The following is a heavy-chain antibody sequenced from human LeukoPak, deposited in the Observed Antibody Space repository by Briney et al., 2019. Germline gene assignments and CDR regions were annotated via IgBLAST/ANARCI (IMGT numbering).Heavy chain of an antibody. Sequence: PGGSLRLSCAASGFTFSRYGMHWVRQAPGKGLEWVAFIRYDGSNKYYADSLKGRFTISRDNSKTTLSLQMNSLRAEDTAVYYCAKDGYGYDSSGYRLRDAFDIWGQGTMVTVSS. CDR2: IRYDGSNK. CDR1: GFTFSRYG. J-gene: IGHJ3*02. V-gene: IGHV3-30*02. D-gene: IGHD3-22*01. CDR3: AKDGYGYDSSGYRLRDAFDI.